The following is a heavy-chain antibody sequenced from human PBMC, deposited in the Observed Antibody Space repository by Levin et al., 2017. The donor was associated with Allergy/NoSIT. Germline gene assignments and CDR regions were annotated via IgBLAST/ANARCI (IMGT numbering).Heavy chain of an antibody. Sequence: SETLSLTCTVSGGSISSSSYYWGWIRQPPGKGLEWIGSIYYSGSTYYNPSLKSRVTISVDTSKNQFSLKMSSVTAADTAVYYGARSNMVRGLRGTGYFDYWGQGTLVTVSS. CDR3: ARSNMVRGLRGTGYFDY. CDR2: IYYSGST. CDR1: GGSISSSSYY. V-gene: IGHV4-39*07. J-gene: IGHJ4*02. D-gene: IGHD3-10*01.